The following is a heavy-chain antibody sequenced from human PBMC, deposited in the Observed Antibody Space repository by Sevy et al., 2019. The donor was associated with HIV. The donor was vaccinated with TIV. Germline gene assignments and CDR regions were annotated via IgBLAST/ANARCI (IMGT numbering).Heavy chain of an antibody. CDR1: GFTFSSYA. Sequence: GGSLRLSCAASGFTFSSYAMNWVRQAPGKGLEWVAVISYDGNNKYYADSVKGRFTISRDNSKNTLYLQMNSLRAEDTAVYYCARCGGNSVWFYYFDYWGQGTLVTVSS. D-gene: IGHD6-19*01. CDR2: ISYDGNNK. J-gene: IGHJ4*02. CDR3: ARCGGNSVWFYYFDY. V-gene: IGHV3-30-3*01.